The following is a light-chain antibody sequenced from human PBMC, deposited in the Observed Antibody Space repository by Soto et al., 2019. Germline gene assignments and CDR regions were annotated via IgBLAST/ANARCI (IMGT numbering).Light chain of an antibody. J-gene: IGLJ3*02. CDR1: SSNIGNNY. Sequence: QSVLTQPPSMSAAPGQKVTISCSGSSSNIGNNYVSWYQQLPGTAPKLLIYDNNKRPSGIPDRFSGSKSGTSATLGITGLQTGDEADYYCGTWDSNLSAWGFGGGTQLTVL. V-gene: IGLV1-51*01. CDR2: DNN. CDR3: GTWDSNLSAWG.